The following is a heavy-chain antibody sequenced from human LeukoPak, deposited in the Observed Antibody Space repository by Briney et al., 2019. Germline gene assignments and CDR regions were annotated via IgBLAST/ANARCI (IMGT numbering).Heavy chain of an antibody. CDR1: GGSISSGSYY. D-gene: IGHD1-7*01. J-gene: IGHJ6*03. CDR3: ARDREELGYYYYYMDV. V-gene: IGHV4-61*02. CDR2: IYTSGST. Sequence: SETLSLTCTVSGGSISSGSYYWSWLRQPAGKGLEWIVRIYTSGSTNYNPSLKSRVTISVDTSKNQFSLKLSSVTAADTAVYYCARDREELGYYYYYMDVWGKGTTVTVSS.